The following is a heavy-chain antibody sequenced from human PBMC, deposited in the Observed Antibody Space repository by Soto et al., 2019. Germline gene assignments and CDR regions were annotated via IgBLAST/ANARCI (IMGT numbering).Heavy chain of an antibody. D-gene: IGHD5-12*01. CDR3: ARLFRGYSGYDLYYYDMDV. CDR2: IYPGDSDT. Sequence: GESLNISCKGSGYSFTSYWIGWVRQMPGKGLEWMGIIYPGDSDTRYSPSFQGQVTISADKSISTAYLQWSSLKASDTAMYYCARLFRGYSGYDLYYYDMDVSGQDTTALVAS. V-gene: IGHV5-51*01. CDR1: GYSFTSYW. J-gene: IGHJ6*02.